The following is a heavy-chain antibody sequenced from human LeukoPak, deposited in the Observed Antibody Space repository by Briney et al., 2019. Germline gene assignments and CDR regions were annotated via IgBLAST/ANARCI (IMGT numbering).Heavy chain of an antibody. J-gene: IGHJ4*02. D-gene: IGHD2-15*01. CDR2: IYHSGST. CDR1: GYSISSGYY. CDR3: ARDNIVVVAATKAYYFDY. V-gene: IGHV4-38-2*02. Sequence: SETLSLTCTVSGYSISSGYYWGWIRQPPGKGLEWIGSIYHSGSTYYNPSLKSRVTISVDTSKDQFSLKLSSVTAADTAVYYCARDNIVVVAATKAYYFDYWGQGTLVTVSS.